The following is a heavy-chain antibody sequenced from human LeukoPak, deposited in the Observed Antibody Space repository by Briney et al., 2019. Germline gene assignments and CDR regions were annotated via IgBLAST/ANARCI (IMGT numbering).Heavy chain of an antibody. CDR2: INTYNDDT. J-gene: IGHJ4*02. D-gene: IGHD5-18*01. CDR3: ARRGPVDTPMSSWEWWY. Sequence: ASVPVSCMACGYSFPRYGIRWLRQAPGQELAGMGWINTYNDDTNYAQKFQGKLTMTTDTSMSTVYMELRSLRPDDAAVHYCARRGPVDTPMSSWEWWYWGQGTLATVCS. V-gene: IGHV1-18*01. CDR1: GYSFPRYG.